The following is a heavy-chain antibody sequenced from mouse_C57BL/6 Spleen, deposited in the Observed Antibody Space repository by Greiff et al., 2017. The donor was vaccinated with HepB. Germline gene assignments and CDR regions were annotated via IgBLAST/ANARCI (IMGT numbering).Heavy chain of an antibody. CDR3: ARHEEDSSGYVNYFDY. D-gene: IGHD3-2*02. CDR2: FYPGSGSI. CDR1: GYTFTEYT. J-gene: IGHJ2*01. Sequence: QVQLKQSGAELVKPGASVKLSCKASGYTFTEYTIHWVKQRSGQGLEWIGWFYPGSGSIKYNEKFKDKATLTADKSSSTVYMELSRLTSEDSAVYFCARHEEDSSGYVNYFDYWGQGTTLTVSS. V-gene: IGHV1-62-2*01.